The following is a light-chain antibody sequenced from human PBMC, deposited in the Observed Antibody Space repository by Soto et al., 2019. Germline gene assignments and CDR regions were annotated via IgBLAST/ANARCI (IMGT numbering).Light chain of an antibody. CDR1: QRVSSSY. Sequence: ESVLTQSPCALSLYPGERATLSCRASQRVSSSYLAWYQQKPGQAPRLLIYGASTRATGIPDRFSGSGSGTDFTLTISRLEPEDFAVYFCQRYGSSPPFTFGQGTKVDIK. V-gene: IGKV3-20*01. J-gene: IGKJ2*01. CDR2: GAS. CDR3: QRYGSSPPFT.